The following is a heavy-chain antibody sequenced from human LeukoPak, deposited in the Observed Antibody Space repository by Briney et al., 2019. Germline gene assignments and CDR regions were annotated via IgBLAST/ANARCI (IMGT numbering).Heavy chain of an antibody. V-gene: IGHV3-20*04. D-gene: IGHD1-26*01. CDR1: GFTFDGSG. Sequence: GGSLRLSCAASGFTFDGSGMNWVRQAPGKGLEWVSGINWNGATTYYADSVKGRFTISRDNAKNSLYLEMNSLRAEDTALYFCATTGRYSNVWTQGAPRYYYYMDVWGKGTTVIVSS. CDR3: ATTGRYSNVWTQGAPRYYYYMDV. J-gene: IGHJ6*03. CDR2: INWNGATT.